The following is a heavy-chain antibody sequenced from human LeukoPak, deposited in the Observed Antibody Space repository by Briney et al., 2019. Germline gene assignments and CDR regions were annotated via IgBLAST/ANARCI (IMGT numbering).Heavy chain of an antibody. V-gene: IGHV1-46*01. J-gene: IGHJ5*02. CDR3: AKEGDPIVPTSSNWFDP. CDR1: GYTFTSYY. D-gene: IGHD5-12*01. CDR2: INPSGGST. Sequence: GASVKVSCKASGYTFTSYYMHWVRQAPGQGLEWMGIINPSGGSTSYAQKFQGRVTMTRDTSTSTVYMELSSLRSEDTAVYYCAKEGDPIVPTSSNWFDPWGQGTLVIVSS.